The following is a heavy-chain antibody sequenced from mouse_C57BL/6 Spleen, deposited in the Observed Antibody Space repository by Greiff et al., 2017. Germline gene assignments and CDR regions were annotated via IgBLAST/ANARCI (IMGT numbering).Heavy chain of an antibody. V-gene: IGHV1-52*01. J-gene: IGHJ4*01. CDR3: ARAGASDYAMDY. CDR2: IDPSDSET. Sequence: QVQLKQPGAELVRPGSSVKLSCKASGYTFTSYWMHWVKQRPIQGLEWIGNIDPSDSETHYNQKFKDKATLTVDKSSSTAYMQLSSLTSEDSAVYYCARAGASDYAMDYWGQGTSVTVSS. D-gene: IGHD6-1*01. CDR1: GYTFTSYW.